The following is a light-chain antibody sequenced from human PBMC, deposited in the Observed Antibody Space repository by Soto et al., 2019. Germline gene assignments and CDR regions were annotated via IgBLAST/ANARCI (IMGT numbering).Light chain of an antibody. V-gene: IGLV8-61*01. CDR2: STN. CDR3: VLYMGSGSWV. J-gene: IGLJ3*02. CDR1: SGPVSTSYY. Sequence: QAVVTQEPSFSVSPGGTVTLTCGLSSGPVSTSYYPSWYQQTPGQAPRTLIYSTNTRSSGVPDRFSGSILGNKAALTITGAQADDESDYYCVLYMGSGSWVFGGGT.